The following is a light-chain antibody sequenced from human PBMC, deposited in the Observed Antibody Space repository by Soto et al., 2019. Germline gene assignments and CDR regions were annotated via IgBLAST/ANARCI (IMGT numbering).Light chain of an antibody. CDR2: DAS. V-gene: IGKV1-5*01. CDR3: QQYNSYSRT. J-gene: IGKJ1*01. CDR1: QSISSW. Sequence: DIQMTQSPSTLCASVGDRVTITCRAIQSISSWLAWYQQKPGKAPKLLIYDASSLESGVPSRFSGSGSGTEFTLTISSLQPDDFATYYCQQYNSYSRTFGQGTKVDI.